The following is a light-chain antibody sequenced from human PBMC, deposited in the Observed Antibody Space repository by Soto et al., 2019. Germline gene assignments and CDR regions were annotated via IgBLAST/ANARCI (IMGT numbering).Light chain of an antibody. J-gene: IGLJ1*01. Sequence: QSALTQPASVSGSPGQSITISCSGTNSDFGGYDYVSWYQQHPGKAPKLIIYEVINRPSGVSNRFSGSKSGNTASLTVSGLQAEDEADYYCSSNAISNTLVFGTGTKVTVL. CDR2: EVI. V-gene: IGLV2-14*03. CDR1: NSDFGGYDY. CDR3: SSNAISNTLV.